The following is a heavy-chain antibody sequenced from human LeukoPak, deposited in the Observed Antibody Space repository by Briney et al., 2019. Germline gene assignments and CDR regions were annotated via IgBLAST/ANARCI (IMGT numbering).Heavy chain of an antibody. J-gene: IGHJ4*02. Sequence: PGGSLRLSCVASGFTFRTFGMSWVRQAPGKGLEWVSAISGSGAGTYYADSVTGRFAISRDNSKNTVYLQMNSLTAEDTAVYYCAKGTGGSGTYASDYWGQGIPVTVSS. V-gene: IGHV3-23*01. D-gene: IGHD3-10*01. CDR2: ISGSGAGT. CDR1: GFTFRTFG. CDR3: AKGTGGSGTYASDY.